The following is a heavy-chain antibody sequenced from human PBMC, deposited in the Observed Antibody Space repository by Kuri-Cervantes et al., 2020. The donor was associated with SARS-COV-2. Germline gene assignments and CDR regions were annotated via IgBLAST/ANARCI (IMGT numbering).Heavy chain of an antibody. CDR2: ISSNGGST. J-gene: IGHJ4*02. CDR3: VKVNNPQASIYYFDY. Sequence: GESLKISCSASGFSFSSYAMHWVRQPPGKGLEYVSAISSNGGSTYYADSVKGRVTICRDNSKNTLYLQMSSLRAEDTAVYYCVKVNNPQASIYYFDYWGQGTLVTVSS. V-gene: IGHV3-64D*08. D-gene: IGHD1/OR15-1a*01. CDR1: GFSFSSYA.